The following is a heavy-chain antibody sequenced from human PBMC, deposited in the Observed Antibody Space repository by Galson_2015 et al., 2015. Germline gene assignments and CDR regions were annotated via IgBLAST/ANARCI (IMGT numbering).Heavy chain of an antibody. CDR3: ARYIYGSGTSFY. D-gene: IGHD3-10*01. CDR2: VNPDGSEK. J-gene: IGHJ4*02. Sequence: SLRLSCAASGFSFSSCWMSWVRQAPGKGLEWVANVNPDGSEKYYVDSVKGRFTISRDNAKNSLYLQMNSLRGEDTAVYYCARYIYGSGTSFYWGRGTLVTVSS. CDR1: GFSFSSCW. V-gene: IGHV3-7*05.